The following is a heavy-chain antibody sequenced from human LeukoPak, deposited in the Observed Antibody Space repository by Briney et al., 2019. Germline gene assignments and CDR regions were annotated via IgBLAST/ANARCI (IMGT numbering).Heavy chain of an antibody. Sequence: ASVKVSCKTSGYTFTSYGTSWERQAPGQGLEWMGWISAYNGNTNYAQKVQGRVTMTTDTSTSTVYMELRRLRSDDTAVYYCARDQRSYYDTSGYYADYWGQGTLVTVSS. V-gene: IGHV1-18*01. CDR2: ISAYNGNT. CDR1: GYTFTSYG. CDR3: ARDQRSYYDTSGYYADY. J-gene: IGHJ4*02. D-gene: IGHD3-22*01.